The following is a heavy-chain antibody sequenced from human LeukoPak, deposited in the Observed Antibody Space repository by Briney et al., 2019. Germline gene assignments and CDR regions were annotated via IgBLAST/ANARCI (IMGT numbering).Heavy chain of an antibody. CDR3: AKDRQYCSGGSCYHWFDP. CDR1: GFTFSIYS. CDR2: ISYDGSNK. Sequence: GGSLRLSCAASGFTFSIYSMNWVRQAPGKGLEWVAVISYDGSNKYYADSVKGRFTISRENSKNTLYLQMNSLRAEDTAVYYCAKDRQYCSGGSCYHWFDPWGQGTLVTVSS. V-gene: IGHV3-30*18. J-gene: IGHJ5*02. D-gene: IGHD2-15*01.